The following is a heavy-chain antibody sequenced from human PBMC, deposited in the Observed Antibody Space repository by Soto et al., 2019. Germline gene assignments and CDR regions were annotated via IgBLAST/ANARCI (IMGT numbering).Heavy chain of an antibody. CDR3: ARHGDWFDP. CDR1: GGSMSSSSYY. J-gene: IGHJ5*02. D-gene: IGHD3-3*01. CDR2: IYYSGST. V-gene: IGHV4-39*01. Sequence: SYTPSLTSTVSGGSMSSSSYYWGWIRQPPGKGLEWIGSIYYSGSTYYNPSLKSRVTISVDTSKNQFSLKLSSVTAADTAVYYCARHGDWFDPWGQGTLVTVSS.